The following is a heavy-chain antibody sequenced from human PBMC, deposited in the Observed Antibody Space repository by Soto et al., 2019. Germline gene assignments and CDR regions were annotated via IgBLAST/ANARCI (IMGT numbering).Heavy chain of an antibody. Sequence: SEALPRTSAGSGGTIRIDYWTWIRQPPGKGLEWIGYIYYSGSTNYNPSLKSRVTISVDTSKNQFSLKLSSVTAADTAVYYLARDRVLAATGWFPPWGQGTLVTVS. CDR3: ARDRVLAATGWFPP. V-gene: IGHV4-59*01. CDR1: GGTIRIDY. J-gene: IGHJ5*02. D-gene: IGHD2-15*01. CDR2: IYYSGST.